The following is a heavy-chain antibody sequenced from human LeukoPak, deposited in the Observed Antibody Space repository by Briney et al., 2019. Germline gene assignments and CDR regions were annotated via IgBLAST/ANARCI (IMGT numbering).Heavy chain of an antibody. CDR2: IYYSGST. V-gene: IGHV4-39*01. J-gene: IGHJ5*02. CDR1: GGSISSSSYY. CDR3: ASTRIYCSSTSCRTGFDP. D-gene: IGHD2-2*01. Sequence: SETLSLTCTVSGGSISSSSYYWGWIRQPPGKGLEWIGSIYYSGSTYYNPSLKSRVTISVDTSKNQFSLRLSSVTAADTAVYYCASTRIYCSSTSCRTGFDPWGQGTLVTVSS.